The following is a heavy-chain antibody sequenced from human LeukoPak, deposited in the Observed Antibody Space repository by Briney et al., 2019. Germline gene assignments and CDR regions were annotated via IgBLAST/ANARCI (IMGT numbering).Heavy chain of an antibody. CDR2: VYYDGSTK. CDR1: GFTFKNYG. D-gene: IGHD2-2*01. Sequence: GGSLRLSCAASGFTFKNYGMHWVRQAPGKGLEWVAIVYYDGSTKYYVDSVKGRFTISRDNSKNTLYLQMNSLRAEDTAVYYCAKDIVVVPAAITDDYWGQGTLVTVSS. CDR3: AKDIVVVPAAITDDY. V-gene: IGHV3-30*02. J-gene: IGHJ4*02.